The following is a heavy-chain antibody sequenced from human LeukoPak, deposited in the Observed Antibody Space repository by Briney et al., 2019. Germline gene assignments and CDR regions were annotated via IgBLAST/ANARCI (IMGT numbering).Heavy chain of an antibody. CDR3: ARGLTHYGDYDAY. J-gene: IGHJ4*02. CDR1: GYTITSCY. V-gene: IGHV1-46*01. D-gene: IGHD4-17*01. Sequence: GASVKVSCKASGYTITSCYMHWVRQAPGQGLEWMGIINPSGGSTSYAQKFQDRVAMTRDTSTSTVYMQLSSLRSEDTAVYYCARGLTHYGDYDAYWGQGTLVTVSS. CDR2: INPSGGST.